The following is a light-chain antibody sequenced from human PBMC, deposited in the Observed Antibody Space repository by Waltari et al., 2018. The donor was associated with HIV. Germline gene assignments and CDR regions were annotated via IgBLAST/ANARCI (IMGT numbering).Light chain of an antibody. J-gene: IGLJ1*01. CDR2: VGTGGMVV. CDR1: SHYRNYH. CDR3: GTDHGSGSSFVYV. Sequence: QPVLTQPPSASASLGDSATPTCTLTSHYRNYHLAWYQPRPGHGPRFPVRVGTGGMVVSKGDGIPDRFSVLGSGLNRYLTIKNIQEDDEGDYYCGTDHGSGSSFVYVFGTGTTVTVL. V-gene: IGLV9-49*03.